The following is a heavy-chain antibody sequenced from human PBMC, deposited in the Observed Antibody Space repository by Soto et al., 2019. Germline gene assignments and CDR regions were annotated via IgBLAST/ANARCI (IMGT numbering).Heavy chain of an antibody. D-gene: IGHD6-13*01. CDR2: IIPIFGTA. V-gene: IGHV1-69*13. CDR1: GGTFSSYA. Sequence: ASVKVSCKASGGTFSSYAISWVRQAPGQGLEWMGGIIPIFGTANYTQKFQGRVTITADESTSTAYMELSSLRSEDTAVYYCATLQVSAAADPVDYWGQGTLVTVSS. CDR3: ATLQVSAAADPVDY. J-gene: IGHJ4*02.